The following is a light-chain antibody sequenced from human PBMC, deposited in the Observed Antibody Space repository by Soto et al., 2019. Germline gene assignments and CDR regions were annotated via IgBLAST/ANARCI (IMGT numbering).Light chain of an antibody. CDR1: SSDVGGYNY. CDR3: SSYTSSSTYVV. Sequence: QSVLTQPASVSGSPGQSITISCTGTSSDVGGYNYVSWYQHHPGKAPKLMIYDVSNRPSGVSNRFSGSKSGNTASLTISGLQAEDEADYYRSSYTSSSTYVVFGGGTQLTVL. V-gene: IGLV2-14*03. J-gene: IGLJ2*01. CDR2: DVS.